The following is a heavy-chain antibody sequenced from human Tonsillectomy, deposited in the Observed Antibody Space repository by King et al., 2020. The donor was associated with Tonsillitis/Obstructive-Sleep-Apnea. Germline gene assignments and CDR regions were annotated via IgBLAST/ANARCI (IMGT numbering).Heavy chain of an antibody. V-gene: IGHV1-69*01. D-gene: IGHD2-2*01. CDR2: IIPIFGTA. CDR3: ARVVYCSSTSCLDWYFDL. J-gene: IGHJ2*01. CDR1: VGTFSSYA. Sequence: QLVQSVAEVKKPGSSVKVSCKASVGTFSSYAISWVRQAPGQGLEWMGVIIPIFGTANYAQKFQGRVTITSDESTSTAYMGLSSLRSEDTAVDYCARVVYCSSTSCLDWYFDLWGRGTLVTVSS.